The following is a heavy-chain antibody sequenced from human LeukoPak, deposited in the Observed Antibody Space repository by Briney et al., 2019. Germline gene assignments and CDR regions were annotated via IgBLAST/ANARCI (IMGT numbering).Heavy chain of an antibody. Sequence: GRSLRLSCAASGFTFSSYAMHWVRQAPGKGLEWVAVISYDGSNKYYADSVKGRFTISRDNSKNTLYLQMNSLRAEDTAVYYCARGTGVVLRYFDWFAQTPTDYWGQGTLVTVYS. CDR1: GFTFSSYA. D-gene: IGHD3-9*01. CDR2: ISYDGSNK. V-gene: IGHV3-30*04. CDR3: ARGTGVVLRYFDWFAQTPTDY. J-gene: IGHJ4*02.